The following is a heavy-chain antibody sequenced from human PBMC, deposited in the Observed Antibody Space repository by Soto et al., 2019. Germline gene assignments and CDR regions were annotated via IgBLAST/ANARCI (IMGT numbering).Heavy chain of an antibody. V-gene: IGHV3-23*01. CDR2: ISGSGGTT. CDR1: GFTFSSYG. Sequence: GSLRLSCADSGFTFSSYGMHWVRQAPGKGLEWVSAISGSGGTTYYSDSVKGRFTISRDNSKNTVYLQMNDLRVEDAAEYFCAKDSWAIFGVPAGEYYAMDVWGQGTTVTVSS. D-gene: IGHD3-3*01. CDR3: AKDSWAIFGVPAGEYYAMDV. J-gene: IGHJ6*02.